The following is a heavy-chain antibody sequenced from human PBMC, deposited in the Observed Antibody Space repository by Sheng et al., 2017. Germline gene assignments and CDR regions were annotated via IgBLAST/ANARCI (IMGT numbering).Heavy chain of an antibody. CDR3: AKDSGRDGYNPFD. Sequence: EVQLVESGGVVVQPGGSLRLSCAASGFTFDDYAMHWVRQAPGKGLEWVSLISWDGGSTYYADSVKGRFTIFRDNSKNSLYLQMNSLRAEDTALYYCAKDSGRDGYNPFDWGQGTLVTVSS. CDR2: ISWDGGST. J-gene: IGHJ4*02. CDR1: GFTFDDYA. D-gene: IGHD5-12*01. V-gene: IGHV3-43D*03.